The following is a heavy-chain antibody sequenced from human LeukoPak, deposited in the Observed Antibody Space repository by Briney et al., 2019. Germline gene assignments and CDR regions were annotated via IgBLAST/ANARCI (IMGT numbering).Heavy chain of an antibody. J-gene: IGHJ4*02. CDR1: GGSISSSSYY. V-gene: IGHV4-61*05. Sequence: PSETLSLTCTVSGGSISSSSYYWGWIRQPPGKGLEWIGYIYYSGSTNYNPSLKSRVTISVDTSKNQFFLKLSSVTAADTAVYYCARQKAYSGERGEVDYWGQGTLVTVSS. D-gene: IGHD1-26*01. CDR3: ARQKAYSGERGEVDY. CDR2: IYYSGST.